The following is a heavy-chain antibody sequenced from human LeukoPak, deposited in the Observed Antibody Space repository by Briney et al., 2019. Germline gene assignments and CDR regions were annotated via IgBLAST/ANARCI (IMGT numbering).Heavy chain of an antibody. CDR1: GYTFTSYG. CDR2: ISAYNGNT. CDR3: ARGIGGYDILTAQDY. V-gene: IGHV1-18*04. Sequence: ASVKVACKASGYTFTSYGISWVRQAPGQGPEWMGWISAYNGNTNYAQKLQGRVTMTTDTSTSTAYMELRSLRSDDTAVFYCARGIGGYDILTAQDYWGQGTLVTVSS. J-gene: IGHJ4*02. D-gene: IGHD3-9*01.